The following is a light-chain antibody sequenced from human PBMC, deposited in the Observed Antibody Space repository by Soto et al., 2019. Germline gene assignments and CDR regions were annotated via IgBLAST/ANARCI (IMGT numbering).Light chain of an antibody. CDR2: KVS. Sequence: QSVLTQPASVSGSPGQSITISCTGTSSDVGGYNYVSWYQQYPGRVPKLLIYKVSNRPSGISNRFSGSKSGNTASLTISGSQAEDEADYYCTSPTPGSLYVFGSGTKLTVL. CDR1: SSDVGGYNY. CDR3: TSPTPGSLYV. V-gene: IGLV2-14*01. J-gene: IGLJ1*01.